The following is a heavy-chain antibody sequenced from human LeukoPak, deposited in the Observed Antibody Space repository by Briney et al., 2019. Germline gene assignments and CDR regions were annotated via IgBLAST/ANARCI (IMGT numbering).Heavy chain of an antibody. V-gene: IGHV3-23*01. J-gene: IGHJ4*02. CDR1: GFTFSKYA. D-gene: IGHD3-22*01. Sequence: GGSLRLSCTASGFTFSKYAMNWLRQAPGKGLEWVSVLSGSDGSTYYADSVKGRFTISRDNSKSTVYLQMNSLRAEDTAIYYCARGTHYFDSSGYPIDLFDYWGQGILVTVSS. CDR3: ARGTHYFDSSGYPIDLFDY. CDR2: LSGSDGST.